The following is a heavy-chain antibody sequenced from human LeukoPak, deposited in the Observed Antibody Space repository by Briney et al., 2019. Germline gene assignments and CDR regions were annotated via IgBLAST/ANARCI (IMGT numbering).Heavy chain of an antibody. CDR2: IKSKADGGTT. CDR1: GFIYRNAC. J-gene: IGHJ4*02. V-gene: IGHV3-15*01. CDR3: TTNPPVTY. Sequence: GGCVRLPCAASGFIYRNACMSGVRRPPARGLEWVGRIKSKADGGTTDYAAPVKGRFTISRDDSKNTLYLQMNSLKTEDTAVYYCTTNPPVTYWGEGSLVTVSS.